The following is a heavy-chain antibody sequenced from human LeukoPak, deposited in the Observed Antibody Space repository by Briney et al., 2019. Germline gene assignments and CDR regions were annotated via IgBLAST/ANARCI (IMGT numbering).Heavy chain of an antibody. Sequence: ASVKVSCKASGYTFTGYYMHWVRQAPGQGLEWMGWINPNSGGTNYAQKFQGRVTMTRDTSISTAYMELSRLRSDDTAVYYCARDTTGTTPFDYWGQGTLVTVSS. J-gene: IGHJ4*02. D-gene: IGHD1-1*01. CDR3: ARDTTGTTPFDY. CDR2: INPNSGGT. CDR1: GYTFTGYY. V-gene: IGHV1-2*02.